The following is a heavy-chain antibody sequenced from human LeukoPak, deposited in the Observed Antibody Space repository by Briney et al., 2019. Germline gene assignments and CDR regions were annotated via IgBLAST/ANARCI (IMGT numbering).Heavy chain of an antibody. D-gene: IGHD3-22*01. J-gene: IGHJ4*02. Sequence: ASVKVSCKASGYTFTGYYIHWVRQAPGQGLEWMGWVNPNSGGTNYAQKFQGRVTMTRDTSISTAYMELNWLTSDDTAVYYCAKDETYYYDSWTFDYWGQGTLVTVSS. CDR3: AKDETYYYDSWTFDY. V-gene: IGHV1-2*02. CDR1: GYTFTGYY. CDR2: VNPNSGGT.